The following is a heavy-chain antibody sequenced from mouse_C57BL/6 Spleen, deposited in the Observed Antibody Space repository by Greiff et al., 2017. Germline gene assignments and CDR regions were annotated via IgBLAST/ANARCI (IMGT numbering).Heavy chain of an antibody. CDR1: GYSFSSYW. Sequence: QVQLQQSGAELVKPGASVKISCKASGYSFSSYWMNWVKQRPGKGLEWIGQIYPGDGDTNYNGKFKGKAKLTADKSSSKAYMQLSSLTSEDSAVYFCARSGTVVAPFDYWGQGTTLTVSS. CDR3: ARSGTVVAPFDY. J-gene: IGHJ2*01. D-gene: IGHD1-1*01. V-gene: IGHV1-80*01. CDR2: IYPGDGDT.